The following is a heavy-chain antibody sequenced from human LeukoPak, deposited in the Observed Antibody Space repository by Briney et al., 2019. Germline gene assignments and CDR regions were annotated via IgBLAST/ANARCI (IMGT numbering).Heavy chain of an antibody. CDR1: GGSISSGGYY. V-gene: IGHV4-31*03. D-gene: IGHD6-6*01. CDR2: IYYSGST. CDR3: ARGSSPANWFDP. J-gene: IGHJ5*02. Sequence: SQTLSLTCTVSGGSISSGGYYWSWIRQHPGKALEWIGYIYYSGSTYYNPSLKSRVTISVDTSKNQFSLKLSSVTAADTAVYYCARGSSPANWFDPWGQGTLVTVSS.